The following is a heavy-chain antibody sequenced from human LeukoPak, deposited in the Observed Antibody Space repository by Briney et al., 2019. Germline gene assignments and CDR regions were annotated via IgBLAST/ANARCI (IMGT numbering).Heavy chain of an antibody. CDR1: GIAFCAYK. J-gene: IGHJ4*02. V-gene: IGHV3-74*01. D-gene: IGHD2-15*01. CDR2: ISTDGYTT. Sequence: GGSLRLSCAASGIAFCAYKMHWVRQAPRKGLVWVSRISTDGYTTDYADFVQGRFTASRDNTKNTWSLEMNSLRAEDTAVYYCVVGGSPGYWGLGTLVTVSS. CDR3: VVGGSPGY.